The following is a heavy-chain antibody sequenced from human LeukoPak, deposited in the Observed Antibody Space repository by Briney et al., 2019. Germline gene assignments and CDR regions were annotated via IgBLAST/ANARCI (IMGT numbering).Heavy chain of an antibody. CDR2: IRYDGSNK. Sequence: GGSLRLSCAASGFTFSSYGMHWVRQAPGKGLEWVAFIRYDGSNKYYADSVKGRFTISRDNSKNTLYLQMNSLRAEDTAVYYCAKGLHYYDSSGPGDAFDIWGQGTMVTVSS. J-gene: IGHJ3*02. V-gene: IGHV3-30*02. CDR3: AKGLHYYDSSGPGDAFDI. D-gene: IGHD3-22*01. CDR1: GFTFSSYG.